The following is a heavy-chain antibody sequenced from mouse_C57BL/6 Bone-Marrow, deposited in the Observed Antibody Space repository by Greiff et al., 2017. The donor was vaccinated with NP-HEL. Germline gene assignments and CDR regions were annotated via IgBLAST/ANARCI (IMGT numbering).Heavy chain of an antibody. J-gene: IGHJ1*03. CDR2: IYPRDGST. D-gene: IGHD5-1-1*01. V-gene: IGHV1-85*01. CDR1: GYTFTSYD. CDR3: AIDTHWYFDV. Sequence: VNVVESGPELVKPGASVKLSCKASGYTFTSYDINWVKQRPGQGLEWIGWIYPRDGSTKYNEKFKGKATLTVDTSSSTAYMELHSLTSEDSAVYFCAIDTHWYFDVWGTGTTVTVSS.